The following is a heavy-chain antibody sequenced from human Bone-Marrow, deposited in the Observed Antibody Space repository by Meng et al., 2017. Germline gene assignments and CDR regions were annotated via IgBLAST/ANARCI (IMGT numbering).Heavy chain of an antibody. J-gene: IGHJ4*02. D-gene: IGHD2-15*01. V-gene: IGHV1-2*06. CDR1: GYTFTNHF. Sequence: ASVKVSCKASGYTFTNHFIHWMRQAPGQGLEWMGRINPNSGGTNFALKFQGRVTMTSDTSINTASMELSSLRSEDTAVYYCARRFGSGPFLGFDYWGQGTLVTVSS. CDR3: ARRFGSGPFLGFDY. CDR2: INPNSGGT.